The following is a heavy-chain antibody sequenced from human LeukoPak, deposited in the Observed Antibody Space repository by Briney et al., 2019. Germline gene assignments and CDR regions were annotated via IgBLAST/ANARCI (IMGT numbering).Heavy chain of an antibody. V-gene: IGHV3-11*04. Sequence: KPGGSLRLSCAASGFTFNDYYMCWIRQAPGKGLEWVSYISRSGTTIYYADSVKGRFTISRDNAKNSLFLQVNSLRAEDTAVYYCARDRIYYGSGSRFDYWGQGTLVTVSS. CDR2: ISRSGTTI. CDR1: GFTFNDYY. D-gene: IGHD3-10*01. J-gene: IGHJ4*02. CDR3: ARDRIYYGSGSRFDY.